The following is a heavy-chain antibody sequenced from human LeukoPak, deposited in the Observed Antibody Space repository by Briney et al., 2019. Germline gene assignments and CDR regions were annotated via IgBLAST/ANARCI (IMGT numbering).Heavy chain of an antibody. CDR3: ASPVTTYYYYGMDV. CDR1: GFTFDDYA. Sequence: PGGSLRLSCAASGFTFDDYAMHWVRQAPGKGLVWVSRINSDGSSTSYADSVKGRFTISRDNAKNTLYLQMNSLRAEDTAVYYCASPVTTYYYYGMDVWGQGTTVTVSS. J-gene: IGHJ6*02. D-gene: IGHD4-17*01. V-gene: IGHV3-74*01. CDR2: INSDGSST.